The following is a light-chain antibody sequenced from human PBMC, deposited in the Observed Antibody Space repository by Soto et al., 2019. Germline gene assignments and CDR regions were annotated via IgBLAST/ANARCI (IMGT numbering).Light chain of an antibody. V-gene: IGKV3-20*01. J-gene: IGKJ1*01. Sequence: EIVLTQSPGTLSLSPGERATLSCRASQSVSSTYVAWYQQKPGQTPNLLIYEASTRATGIPDRFSGSGSGTDYTLTIDRLEPEDFAVYYFQQYGNAPQTFGQGTKVDVK. CDR2: EAS. CDR1: QSVSSTY. CDR3: QQYGNAPQT.